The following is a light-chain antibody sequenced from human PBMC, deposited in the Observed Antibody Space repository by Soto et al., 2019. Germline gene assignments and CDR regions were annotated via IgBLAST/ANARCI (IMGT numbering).Light chain of an antibody. CDR3: CSYAGSSNFYV. CDR1: SSDVGAYDY. V-gene: IGLV2-11*01. Sequence: QSVLTQPRSVSGSPGRSVTISCTGTSSDVGAYDYVSWYQQHPGKAPKLIIYGVSQRPSGVPDRFSGSKSGNTASLTISGLEAEDEADYYCCSYAGSSNFYVFGRGTKVTVL. J-gene: IGLJ1*01. CDR2: GVS.